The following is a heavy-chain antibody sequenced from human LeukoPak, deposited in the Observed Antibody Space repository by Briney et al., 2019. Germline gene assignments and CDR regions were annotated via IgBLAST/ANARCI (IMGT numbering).Heavy chain of an antibody. CDR3: ARVSSSWYQDWYFDL. Sequence: PSETLSLTCTVSGGSISSYYWSWVRQPAGKGLEWIGRIDTSGNTNYKPSLKSRVTMSVDTSKNQFSLKLSSVTAADTAVYYCARVSSSWYQDWYFDLWGRGTLVTVSS. CDR2: IDTSGNT. D-gene: IGHD6-13*01. V-gene: IGHV4-4*07. CDR1: GGSISSYY. J-gene: IGHJ2*01.